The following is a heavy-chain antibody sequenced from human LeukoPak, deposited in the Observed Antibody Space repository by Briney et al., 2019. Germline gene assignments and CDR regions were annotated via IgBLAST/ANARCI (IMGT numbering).Heavy chain of an antibody. Sequence: TGGSLRLSCAASGFTFSNYWMSWVRQIPGKGLEWVANIKQDGGEKYYVDSVKGRFTISRDNAKNSLYLEMNSLRAEDTAVYYCARDKVVGPTIFDHWGQGTLVTVSS. CDR1: GFTFSNYW. CDR2: IKQDGGEK. J-gene: IGHJ4*02. D-gene: IGHD1-26*01. CDR3: ARDKVVGPTIFDH. V-gene: IGHV3-7*03.